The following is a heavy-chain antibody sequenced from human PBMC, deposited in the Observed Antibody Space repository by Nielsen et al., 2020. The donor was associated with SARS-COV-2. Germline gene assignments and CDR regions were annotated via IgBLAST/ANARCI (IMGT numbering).Heavy chain of an antibody. CDR1: GFNFKNYD. V-gene: IGHV3-48*03. CDR2: ISSSGSTK. J-gene: IGHJ4*02. D-gene: IGHD6-13*01. CDR3: ARYGGSWYIRSETAYFFDF. Sequence: GESLKISCTASGFNFKNYDMNWVRQAPGKGLEWLSYISSSGSTKYYADSVKGRFTISRDNAKNSLYLQMNSLRVDDTAVYYCARYGGSWYIRSETAYFFDFWGQGSLVTVSS.